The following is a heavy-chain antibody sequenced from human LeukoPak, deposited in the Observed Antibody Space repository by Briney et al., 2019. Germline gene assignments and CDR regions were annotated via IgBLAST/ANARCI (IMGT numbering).Heavy chain of an antibody. V-gene: IGHV3-30*02. CDR3: AKDDYRYVDY. Sequence: PGGSLRLSCAASGFTFSSYGIHWVRQAPGKGLEWVAFIGNDENNKKFGDPVKGRFTISRDNSKSTVYLQMNSLGVEDTAVYYCAKDDYRYVDYWGQGTLVIVSS. J-gene: IGHJ4*02. D-gene: IGHD3-16*02. CDR2: IGNDENNK. CDR1: GFTFSSYG.